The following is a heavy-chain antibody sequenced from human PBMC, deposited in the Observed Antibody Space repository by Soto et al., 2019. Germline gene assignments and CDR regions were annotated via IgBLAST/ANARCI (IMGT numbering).Heavy chain of an antibody. J-gene: IGHJ3*02. CDR1: GFTFSSYA. V-gene: IGHV3-23*01. Sequence: EVQLLESGGGLVQPGGSLRLSCAASGFTFSSYAMSWVRQAPGKGLEWVSAISGSGGSTYYADSVKGRFTISRDNSKNPLYLQMNSLRAQDTAVYYCATHVETAMVTPAGAFDIWGQGTMVTVSS. CDR2: ISGSGGST. D-gene: IGHD5-18*01. CDR3: ATHVETAMVTPAGAFDI.